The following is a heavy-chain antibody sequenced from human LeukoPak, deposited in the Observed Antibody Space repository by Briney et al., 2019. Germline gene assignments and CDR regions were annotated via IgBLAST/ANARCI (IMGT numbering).Heavy chain of an antibody. D-gene: IGHD3-3*01. CDR3: ARGRYDFWSGYYRRNWFDP. V-gene: IGHV4-34*01. CDR1: GFTFSSYA. J-gene: IGHJ5*02. CDR2: INHSGST. Sequence: LRLSCAASGFTFSSYAMHWVRQAPGKGLEWIGEINHSGSTTYNPSLKSRVTISVDTSKNQFSLKLSSVTAADTAVYYCARGRYDFWSGYYRRNWFDPWGQGTLVTVSS.